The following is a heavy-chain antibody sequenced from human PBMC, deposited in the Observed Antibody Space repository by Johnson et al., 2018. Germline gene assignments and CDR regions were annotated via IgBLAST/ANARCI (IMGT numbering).Heavy chain of an antibody. CDR1: GFTFDDYA. CDR2: ISWNSGSI. J-gene: IGHJ1*01. CDR3: AKAPVGWLGEGAEYFHP. D-gene: IGHD3-3*01. Sequence: EVQLLESGGGLVQPGRSLRLSCAASGFTFDDYAMHWVRQAPGKGLEWVSGISWNSGSIGYADSGKGRFTISRDNAKNSLYLQMNSLRAEDTALYYCAKAPVGWLGEGAEYFHPWGQGTLVTVPS. V-gene: IGHV3-9*01.